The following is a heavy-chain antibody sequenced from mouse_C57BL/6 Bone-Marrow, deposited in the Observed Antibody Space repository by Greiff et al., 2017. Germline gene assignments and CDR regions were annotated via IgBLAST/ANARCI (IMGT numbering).Heavy chain of an antibody. CDR1: GYTFTSYW. CDR3: ARYGRRYFDV. CDR2: IDPSDSYT. D-gene: IGHD2-1*01. J-gene: IGHJ1*03. Sequence: QVQLQQPGAELVKPGASVKLSCKASGYTFTSYWMQWVKQRPGQGLEWIGEIDPSDSYTNYNQKFKGKATLTVDTSSSTAYMQLSSRTSEDSAVYYCARYGRRYFDVWGTGTTVTVSS. V-gene: IGHV1-50*01.